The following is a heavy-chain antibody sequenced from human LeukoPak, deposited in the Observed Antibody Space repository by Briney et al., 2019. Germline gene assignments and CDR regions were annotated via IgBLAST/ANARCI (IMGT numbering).Heavy chain of an antibody. CDR2: IRGDGCAK. CDR3: ASSHDSSGND. J-gene: IGHJ4*02. V-gene: IGHV3-7*01. CDR1: GFFFSINW. Sequence: GGSVSLFCAASGFFFSINWMAWVRQAPGKGREWVGNIRGDGCAKFYGGSVKGRFTISRDNSQNTLYLQMDSLRPEDTAVYYCASSHDSSGNDWGQGTLVTVSS. D-gene: IGHD3-22*01.